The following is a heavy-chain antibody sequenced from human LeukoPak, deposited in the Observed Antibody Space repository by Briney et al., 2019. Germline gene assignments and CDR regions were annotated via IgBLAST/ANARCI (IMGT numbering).Heavy chain of an antibody. CDR2: ISSSSSYI. V-gene: IGHV3-21*01. CDR3: ARVEGGSCTFDY. D-gene: IGHD2-15*01. Sequence: PGGSLRLSCAASGFTFSSYSMNWVLQAPGKGLEWVSSISSSSSYIYYADSVKGRFTISRDNAKNSLYLQMNSLRAEDTAVYYCARVEGGSCTFDYWGQGTLVTVSS. CDR1: GFTFSSYS. J-gene: IGHJ4*02.